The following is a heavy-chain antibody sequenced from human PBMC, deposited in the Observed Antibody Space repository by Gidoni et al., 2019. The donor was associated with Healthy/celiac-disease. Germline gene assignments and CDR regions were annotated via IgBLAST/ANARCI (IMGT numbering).Heavy chain of an antibody. CDR1: GFTFSSYA. Sequence: VQLLESGGGLVQPGWSLRLSCAAPGFTFSSYAMSWVRQAPGKGLEWVSAISGSGGSTYYADSVKGRFTISRDNSKNTLYLQMNSLRAEDTAVYYCAKDLAVLDWFFDYWGQGTLVTVSS. CDR2: ISGSGGST. CDR3: AKDLAVLDWFFDY. D-gene: IGHD3-9*01. V-gene: IGHV3-23*01. J-gene: IGHJ4*02.